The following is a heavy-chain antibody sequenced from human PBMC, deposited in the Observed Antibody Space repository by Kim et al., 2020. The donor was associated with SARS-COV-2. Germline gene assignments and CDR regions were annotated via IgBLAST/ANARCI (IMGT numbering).Heavy chain of an antibody. V-gene: IGHV3-30*18. CDR3: AKDREDGAAAGTSEFDY. CDR2: ISYDGSNK. D-gene: IGHD6-13*01. Sequence: GGSLRLSCAASGFTFSSYGMHWVRQAPGKGLEWVAVISYDGSNKYYADSVKGRFTISRDNSKNTLYLQMNSLRAEDTAVYYCAKDREDGAAAGTSEFDYWGQGTLVTVSS. CDR1: GFTFSSYG. J-gene: IGHJ4*02.